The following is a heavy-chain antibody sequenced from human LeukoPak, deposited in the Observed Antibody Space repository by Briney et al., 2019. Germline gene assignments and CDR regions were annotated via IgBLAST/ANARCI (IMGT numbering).Heavy chain of an antibody. J-gene: IGHJ4*02. Sequence: PGGSLRPSCPPSGFTFSSYGMHWVRQAPGKGLEWEAVIWYDGSNKYYADSVKGRLTISRHNSKNTLYLQMNSLRAEDTAVYYCARADTWDTYYYDSSGYYPDYWGQGTLVTVSS. CDR1: GFTFSSYG. CDR2: IWYDGSNK. D-gene: IGHD3-22*01. V-gene: IGHV3-33*01. CDR3: ARADTWDTYYYDSSGYYPDY.